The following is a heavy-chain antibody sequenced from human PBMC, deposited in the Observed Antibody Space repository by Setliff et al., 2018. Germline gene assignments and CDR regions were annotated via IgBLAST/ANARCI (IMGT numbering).Heavy chain of an antibody. CDR2: IYYTGIT. J-gene: IGHJ4*02. CDR3: ARQGASGAPHY. D-gene: IGHD6-13*01. CDR1: GDSINSYPYY. Sequence: SETLSLTCTVSGDSINSYPYYWGWIRQPPGKGLEWIGNIYYTGITYYNPSLKSRVTISVDTSKNHFSLKLNSVTAADTAIYYCARQGASGAPHYWGQGTLVTVSS. V-gene: IGHV4-39*01.